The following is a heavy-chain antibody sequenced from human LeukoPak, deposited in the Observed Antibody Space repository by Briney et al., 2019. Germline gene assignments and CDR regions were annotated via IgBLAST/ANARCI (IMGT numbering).Heavy chain of an antibody. J-gene: IGHJ3*02. CDR2: ISSSGSTI. CDR3: ASNPEDWGNAFDI. V-gene: IGHV3-48*03. D-gene: IGHD7-27*01. CDR1: GFTFSSYE. Sequence: GGSLRLACAASGFTFSSYEMNWVRQAPGKGLEWVSYISSSGSTIYYADSVKGRFTISRDNAKNSLYLQMNSLRAEDTAVYYCASNPEDWGNAFDIWGQGTMVTVSS.